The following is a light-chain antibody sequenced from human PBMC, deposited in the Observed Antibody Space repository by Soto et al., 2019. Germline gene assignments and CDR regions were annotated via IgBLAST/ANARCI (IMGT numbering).Light chain of an antibody. CDR2: AAS. CDR1: QRISTY. J-gene: IGKJ1*01. Sequence: DIQMTQSQPTLSAGVGDRVTITCRASQRISTYLNWYQQKPGKAPTLLIYAASSLQSGVPSRFSGGGSGTDFTLTINTLQPEDFATYFCQQCYSSPRTFGQGTKVEIK. V-gene: IGKV1-39*01. CDR3: QQCYSSPRT.